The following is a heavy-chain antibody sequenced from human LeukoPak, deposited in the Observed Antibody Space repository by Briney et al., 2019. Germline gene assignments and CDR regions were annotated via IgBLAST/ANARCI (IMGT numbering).Heavy chain of an antibody. Sequence: SETLSLTCTVSSGSISSGSYFWSWIRQPAGKGLEWIGYIYYSGSTNYNPSLKSRVTISVDTSKNQFSLKLSSVTAADTAVYYCARGWSYYDSSGYHYWGQGTLVTVSS. V-gene: IGHV4-61*10. CDR2: IYYSGST. J-gene: IGHJ4*02. CDR1: SGSISSGSYF. CDR3: ARGWSYYDSSGYHY. D-gene: IGHD3-22*01.